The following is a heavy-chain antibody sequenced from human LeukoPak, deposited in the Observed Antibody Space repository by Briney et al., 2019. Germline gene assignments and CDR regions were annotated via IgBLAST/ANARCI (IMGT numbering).Heavy chain of an antibody. CDR1: GGSFSGYY. D-gene: IGHD6-13*01. Sequence: SETLSLTCAVYGGSFSGYYWSWIRQPPGKGLEWIGEINHSGSTNYNPSLTSRGTISVETTKNQFSLKLSSVTAADTAVYYCARSRIAAAGSWDDAFDIWGQGTMVTVSS. J-gene: IGHJ3*02. CDR3: ARSRIAAAGSWDDAFDI. CDR2: INHSGST. V-gene: IGHV4-34*01.